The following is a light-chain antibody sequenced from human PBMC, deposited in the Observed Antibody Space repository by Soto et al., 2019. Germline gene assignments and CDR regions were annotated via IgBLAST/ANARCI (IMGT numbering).Light chain of an antibody. CDR1: QSISSY. Sequence: DIQMTQSPSSLSASVGDRVTITCRASQSISSYLNWYQQKPGKAPKLLIYAASSLQSGVPSRFSGSGSGTYFTLTISSLQPEDFATYYCQQSYSTPRTLGQGTKLEI. CDR2: AAS. V-gene: IGKV1-39*01. CDR3: QQSYSTPRT. J-gene: IGKJ2*01.